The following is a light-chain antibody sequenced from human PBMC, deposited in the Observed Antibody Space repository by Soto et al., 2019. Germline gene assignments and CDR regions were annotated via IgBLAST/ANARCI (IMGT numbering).Light chain of an antibody. V-gene: IGKV1-27*01. CDR3: QKYDTAPST. Sequence: DIQMTQSPSSLSASVGDTVTITCRASQGIIDYLAWYQQRPGKVPKLLIYAASTLQTGVPSRFGGGGGWTDLTFTIRSLQPEDGATSYCQKYDTAPSTFGPGTKVEIK. J-gene: IGKJ3*01. CDR1: QGIIDY. CDR2: AAS.